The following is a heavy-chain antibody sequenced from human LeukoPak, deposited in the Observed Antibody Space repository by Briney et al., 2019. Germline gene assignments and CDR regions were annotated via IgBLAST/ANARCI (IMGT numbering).Heavy chain of an antibody. CDR2: IYYSGST. CDR1: GGSISSYS. V-gene: IGHV4-59*01. Sequence: SETLSPTCTVSGGSISSYSSSWIRQPPGKGLEWIGYIYYSGSTNYNPSLKSRVTISVDTSKNQFSLKLSSVTAADTAVYYCARVTAQYGMDIWGQGTTVTVSS. CDR3: ARVTAQYGMDI. J-gene: IGHJ6*02. D-gene: IGHD2-8*01.